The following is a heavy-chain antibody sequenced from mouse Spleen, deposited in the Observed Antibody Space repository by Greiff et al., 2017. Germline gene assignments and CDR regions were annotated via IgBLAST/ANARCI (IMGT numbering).Heavy chain of an antibody. CDR1: GFSFNTYA. J-gene: IGHJ3*01. CDR3: ARHSGRGFAY. V-gene: IGHV10-1*01. CDR2: IRSKSYNYPA. D-gene: IGHD4-1*01. Sequence: EVHLVESGGGLVQPKGSLKLSCAASGFSFNTYAMNWVRQAPGKGLEWVARIRSKSYNYPAYYADSVKDRFTISRDDSESMLYLQMNNLKTEDTAMYYCARHSGRGFAYWGQGTLVTVSA.